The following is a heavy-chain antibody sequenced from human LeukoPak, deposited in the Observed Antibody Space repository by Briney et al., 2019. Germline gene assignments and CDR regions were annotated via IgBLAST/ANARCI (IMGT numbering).Heavy chain of an antibody. J-gene: IGHJ6*03. CDR1: GYTFTSYG. CDR3: ARGALRYFDWLLPHMDV. D-gene: IGHD3-9*01. CDR2: SSAYNGNT. Sequence: ASVKVSCKASGYTFTSYGISWVRQAPGQGLEWMGWSSAYNGNTNYAQKLQDRVTMTTDTSTNTAYMELRSLRSDDTAVYYCARGALRYFDWLLPHMDVWGKGTTVTISS. V-gene: IGHV1-18*01.